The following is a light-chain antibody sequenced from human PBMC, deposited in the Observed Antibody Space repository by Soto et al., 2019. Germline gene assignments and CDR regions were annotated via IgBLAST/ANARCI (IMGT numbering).Light chain of an antibody. J-gene: IGKJ2*01. CDR2: GAS. Sequence: ELVLTQSPATLSVSPGDRATLSCRASQSVNSDLAWYQQKPGQAPRLLIYGASTRATGIPTRFSGSGSGTEFTLTISSLQSEDFAVYYCQQYNNWPPYTFGQGTKVDI. CDR3: QQYNNWPPYT. V-gene: IGKV3-15*01. CDR1: QSVNSD.